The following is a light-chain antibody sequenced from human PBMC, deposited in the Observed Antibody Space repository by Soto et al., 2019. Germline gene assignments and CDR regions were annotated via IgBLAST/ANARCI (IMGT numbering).Light chain of an antibody. J-gene: IGLJ3*02. V-gene: IGLV2-23*01. CDR3: CSYAGSSTYWV. CDR2: EAT. Sequence: QAVVTQPASVSGSPGQSITISCTGTSSDVGNYNLVSWYQQHPGKAPKLMIYEATKRPSGISNRFSGSKSGNTASLTISGLQAEDEADYYCCSYAGSSTYWVFGGGTKLTVL. CDR1: SSDVGNYNL.